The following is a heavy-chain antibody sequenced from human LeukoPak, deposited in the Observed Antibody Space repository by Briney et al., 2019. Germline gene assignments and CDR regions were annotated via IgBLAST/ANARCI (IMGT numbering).Heavy chain of an antibody. Sequence: PSETLSLTCTVSGGSISSYYWSWIRQPPGKGLEWIGYIYYSGSTNYNPSLKSRVTISVDTSKNQFSLKLSSVTAADTAVYYCARGVHYYDSSGLFDYWGQGTLVTVSS. CDR3: ARGVHYYDSSGLFDY. J-gene: IGHJ4*02. D-gene: IGHD3-22*01. CDR1: GGSISSYY. V-gene: IGHV4-59*01. CDR2: IYYSGST.